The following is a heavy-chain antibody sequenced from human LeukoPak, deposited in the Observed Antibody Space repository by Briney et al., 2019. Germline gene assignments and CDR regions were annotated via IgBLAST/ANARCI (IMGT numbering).Heavy chain of an antibody. J-gene: IGHJ4*02. CDR2: IYPRDGST. CDR1: GYTFTNNY. Sequence: ASVKVSCKAFGYTFTNNYLHWVRQAPGQGLEWMGKIYPRDGSTSYAQKLQGRVTLTIDTFTNTVYMELRGLRSDDTAVYYCARDPYVIVAGNLDYWGQGTLVTVSS. V-gene: IGHV1-46*01. D-gene: IGHD6-19*01. CDR3: ARDPYVIVAGNLDY.